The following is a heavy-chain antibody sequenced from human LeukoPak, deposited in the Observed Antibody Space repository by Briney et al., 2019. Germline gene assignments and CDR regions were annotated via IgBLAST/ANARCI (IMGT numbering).Heavy chain of an antibody. CDR3: ARVEASWRITMVRGPPQSGNWFDP. CDR2: INPNSGGT. J-gene: IGHJ5*02. D-gene: IGHD3-10*01. Sequence: ASVKVSCKASGYTFTGYYMHWVRQAPGQGLEWMGWINPNSGGTNYAQEFQGRVTMTRDTSISTAYMELSRLRSDDTAVYYCARVEASWRITMVRGPPQSGNWFDPWGQGTLVTVSS. V-gene: IGHV1-2*02. CDR1: GYTFTGYY.